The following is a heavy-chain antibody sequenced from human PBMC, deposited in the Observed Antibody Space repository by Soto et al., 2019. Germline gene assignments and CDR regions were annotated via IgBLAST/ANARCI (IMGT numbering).Heavy chain of an antibody. CDR3: ARGELRFLEWFPYYYYYYMDV. Sequence: SETLSLTCTVSGGSISSYYWSWIRQPPGKGLEWIGYIYYSGSTNYNPSLKSRVTISVDTSKNQFPLKLSSVTAADTAVYYCARGELRFLEWFPYYYYYYMDVWGKGTTVTVSS. CDR2: IYYSGST. CDR1: GGSISSYY. D-gene: IGHD3-3*01. V-gene: IGHV4-59*08. J-gene: IGHJ6*03.